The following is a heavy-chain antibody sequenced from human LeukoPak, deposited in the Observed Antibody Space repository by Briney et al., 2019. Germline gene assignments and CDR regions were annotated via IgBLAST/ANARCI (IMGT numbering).Heavy chain of an antibody. CDR3: ARGHFDSSGQSDS. CDR2: ISSSSSYI. CDR1: GFTFSSYS. D-gene: IGHD3-22*01. J-gene: IGHJ5*01. Sequence: GGSLRLSCAASGFTFSSYSMNWVRQAPGKGLEWVSSISSSSSYIYYADSVKGRFTISRDNAKNSLYLQMNSLRAEDTALYYCARGHFDSSGQSDSWGQGTLVTVSS. V-gene: IGHV3-21*01.